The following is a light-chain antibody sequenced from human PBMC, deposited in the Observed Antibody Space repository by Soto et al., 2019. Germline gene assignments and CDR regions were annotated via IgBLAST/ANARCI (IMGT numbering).Light chain of an antibody. CDR2: GAS. CDR1: QSVGTY. V-gene: IGKV3-15*01. Sequence: EMVLTQSPGTLSLSPGKRATLSCGASQSVGTYLAWYQQKPGQAPRLLIYGASTRATGIPARFSGSGSGTEFTLTISSLQSEDFAVYYCQQYNNWLSITFGQGTRLEIK. CDR3: QQYNNWLSIT. J-gene: IGKJ5*01.